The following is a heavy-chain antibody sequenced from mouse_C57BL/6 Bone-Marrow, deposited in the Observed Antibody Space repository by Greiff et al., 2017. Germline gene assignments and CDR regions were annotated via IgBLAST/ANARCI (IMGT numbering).Heavy chain of an antibody. CDR2: IDPSDSET. J-gene: IGHJ2*01. CDR3: ARAGLGRGTPYFDY. D-gene: IGHD4-1*01. V-gene: IGHV1-52*01. CDR1: GYTFTSYW. Sequence: VQLQQPGAELVRPGSSVKLSCKASGYTFTSYWMHWVKQRPIQGLEWIGNIDPSDSETHSNQKFKDKATLTVDKSSSTAYMQLSSLTSEDSAVYYCARAGLGRGTPYFDYWGQGTTLTVSS.